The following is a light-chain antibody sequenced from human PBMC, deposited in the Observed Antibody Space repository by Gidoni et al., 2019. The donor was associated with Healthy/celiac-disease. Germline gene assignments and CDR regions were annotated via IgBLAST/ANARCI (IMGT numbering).Light chain of an antibody. CDR3: SSYTSSSTQ. CDR2: EVS. V-gene: IGLV2-14*01. CDR1: SSDVGGYNY. J-gene: IGLJ2*01. Sequence: QSALTQPASVSGSPGQSITISCTGTSSDVGGYNYVSWYQQHPGKAPKLMIYEVSNRPSGVSSRFSGSKSGNTASLTISGLQAEDEADYYCSSYTSSSTQFGGGTKLTVL.